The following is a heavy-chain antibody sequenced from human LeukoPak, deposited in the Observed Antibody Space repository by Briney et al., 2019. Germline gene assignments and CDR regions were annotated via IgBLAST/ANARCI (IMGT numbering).Heavy chain of an antibody. CDR2: ISGSGGST. Sequence: GGSLRLSCAASGFTFSSYEMNWVRQAPGKGLEWVSAISGSGGSTYYADSVKGRFTISRDNSKNTLYLQMNSLRAEDTAVYYCAREEVSAGITGTTGVLPDYWGQGTLVTVSS. CDR3: AREEVSAGITGTTGVLPDY. D-gene: IGHD1-7*01. V-gene: IGHV3-23*01. J-gene: IGHJ4*02. CDR1: GFTFSSYE.